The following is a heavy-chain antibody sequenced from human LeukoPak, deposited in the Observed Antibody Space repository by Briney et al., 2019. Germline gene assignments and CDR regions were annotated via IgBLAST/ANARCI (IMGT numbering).Heavy chain of an antibody. V-gene: IGHV3-30*19. Sequence: GTSLRLSCAASAFSFRNFAMHWVRQAPGKGLEWVASMSFDGSDQFYADSVRGRFTISRDNSKNTLFLQMSSLRSDDTAVYYCARSLMRPYFDYWGQGTLVSVSS. CDR2: MSFDGSDQ. CDR1: AFSFRNFA. J-gene: IGHJ4*02. CDR3: ARSLMRPYFDY. D-gene: IGHD3-10*01.